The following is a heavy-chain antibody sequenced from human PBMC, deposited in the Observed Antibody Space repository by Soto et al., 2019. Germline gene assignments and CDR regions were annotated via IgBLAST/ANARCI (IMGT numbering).Heavy chain of an antibody. CDR2: IYYSGST. V-gene: IGHV4-59*01. CDR3: ARDLGSGYDLSGNPKPSNWFDP. Sequence: SETLSLTCTVSGGSISSYYWSWIRQPPGKGLEWIGYIYYSGSTNYNPSLKSRVTISVDTSKNQFSLKLSSVTAADTAVYYCARDLGSGYDLSGNPKPSNWFDPWGQGTLVTVSS. D-gene: IGHD5-12*01. J-gene: IGHJ5*02. CDR1: GGSISSYY.